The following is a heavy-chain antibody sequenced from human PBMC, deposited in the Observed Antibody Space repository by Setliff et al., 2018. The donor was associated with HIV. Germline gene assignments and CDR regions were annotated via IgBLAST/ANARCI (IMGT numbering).Heavy chain of an antibody. V-gene: IGHV1-46*01. CDR2: INPTGGST. J-gene: IGHJ3*02. CDR3: ASAGAWQRNALDI. Sequence: ASVKVSCKPSGYSFTNHYMHWVRQAPGQGLEWMGVINPTGGSTRSTQKFQGRVAMTRDTSTSTVYMGLSSLRSEDTAVYYCASAGAWQRNALDIWGQGTMVTVSS. CDR1: GYSFTNHY. D-gene: IGHD5-12*01.